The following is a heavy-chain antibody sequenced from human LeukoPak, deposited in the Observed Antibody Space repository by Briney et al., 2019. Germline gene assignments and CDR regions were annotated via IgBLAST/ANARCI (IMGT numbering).Heavy chain of an antibody. CDR3: AREVAI. Sequence: GASVKVSCKASGYTLSTYTMHWLRQAPGQRPEWMGCIYAGNGNVKYSQNFQARVTITRDTSANTAYLELSSLRSKDTAVYYCAREVAIWGQGTLVTVSS. V-gene: IGHV1-3*01. D-gene: IGHD2-15*01. CDR2: IYAGNGNV. CDR1: GYTLSTYT. J-gene: IGHJ4*02.